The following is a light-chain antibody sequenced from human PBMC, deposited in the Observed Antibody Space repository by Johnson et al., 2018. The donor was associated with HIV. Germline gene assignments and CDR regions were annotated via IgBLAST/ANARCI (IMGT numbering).Light chain of an antibody. CDR3: GTWDSSLSAAYV. J-gene: IGLJ1*01. V-gene: IGLV1-51*02. CDR1: SSNIGNNY. CDR2: ENN. Sequence: QSVLTQPPSVSAAPGQKVTISCSGSSSNIGNNYVSWYQQLPGTAPKVLIYENNKRPSGIPDRFSGSKSGTSATLGITGLQTGDEADYYCGTWDSSLSAAYVFGTGTKVTVL.